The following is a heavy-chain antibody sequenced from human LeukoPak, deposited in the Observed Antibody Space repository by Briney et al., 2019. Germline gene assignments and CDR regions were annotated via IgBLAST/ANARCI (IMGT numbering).Heavy chain of an antibody. V-gene: IGHV3-7*03. CDR1: GFTFCAYY. CDR2: IKHDGSAK. Sequence: PGGSLRLSCAASGFTFCAYYMTWVRQAPGKGLEWVANIKHDGSAKYYVASVKGRFTTSRENANNSLYLQMNSLRAEDTAVYYCARMSGIAVASIWISYFDYWGQGTLVTVSS. J-gene: IGHJ4*02. D-gene: IGHD6-19*01. CDR3: ARMSGIAVASIWISYFDY.